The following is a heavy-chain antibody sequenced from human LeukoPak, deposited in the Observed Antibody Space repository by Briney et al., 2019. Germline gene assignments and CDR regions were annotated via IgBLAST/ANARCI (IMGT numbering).Heavy chain of an antibody. Sequence: PGGSLRLSCVASGFSFSSNWSSSVRQAPEKGLEWVANINQDGGEKHYGDSVKGRFTISRDNAKNPLYLQMNSLRAEDTALYYCARDKTVATSLDHWGQGTLVTVSS. J-gene: IGHJ4*02. CDR1: GFSFSSNW. V-gene: IGHV3-7*05. CDR2: INQDGGEK. CDR3: ARDKTVATSLDH. D-gene: IGHD5-12*01.